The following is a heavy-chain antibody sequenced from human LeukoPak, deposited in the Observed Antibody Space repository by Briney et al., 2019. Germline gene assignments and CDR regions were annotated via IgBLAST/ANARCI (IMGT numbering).Heavy chain of an antibody. CDR3: ARGRLAYCGGDCYSSFDY. CDR1: GGTFSSYA. D-gene: IGHD2-21*02. V-gene: IGHV1-69*13. J-gene: IGHJ4*02. Sequence: SVKVSCKASGGTFSSYAISWVRQAPGQGLEWMGGIIPIFGTANYAQKFQGRVTITADESTSTAYMELSSLRSEDTAVYYCARGRLAYCGGDCYSSFDYWGQGTLVTVSS. CDR2: IIPIFGTA.